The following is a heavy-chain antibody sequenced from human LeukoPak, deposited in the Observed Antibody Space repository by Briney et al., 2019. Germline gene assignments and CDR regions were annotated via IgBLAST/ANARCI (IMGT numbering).Heavy chain of an antibody. Sequence: ASVKVSCKASGGTFSSYAISWVRQAPGQGLEWMGRIIPILGIANYAQKFQGRVTMTRNTSISTAYMELSSLRSEDTAVYYCARGGYSGYEDFDYWGQGTLVTVSS. V-gene: IGHV1-69*04. CDR2: IIPILGIA. CDR1: GGTFSSYA. J-gene: IGHJ4*02. D-gene: IGHD5-12*01. CDR3: ARGGYSGYEDFDY.